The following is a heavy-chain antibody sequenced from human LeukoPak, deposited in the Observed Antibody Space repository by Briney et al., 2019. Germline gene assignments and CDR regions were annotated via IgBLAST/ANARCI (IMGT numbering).Heavy chain of an antibody. Sequence: GGSLRLSCAASGFTFSSYAMSWVRQAPGKGLEWVSAISGSGGSTYYADSVKGRFTISRDNSKNTLYLQMNSLRAEDTAVYYCAAGGAQIEYCSSTSCYRPLYYYYGMDVWGQGTTVTVSS. V-gene: IGHV3-23*01. J-gene: IGHJ6*02. CDR3: AAGGAQIEYCSSTSCYRPLYYYYGMDV. D-gene: IGHD2-2*02. CDR1: GFTFSSYA. CDR2: ISGSGGST.